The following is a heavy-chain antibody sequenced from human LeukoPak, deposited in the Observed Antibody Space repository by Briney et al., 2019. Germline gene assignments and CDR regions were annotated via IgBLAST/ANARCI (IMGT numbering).Heavy chain of an antibody. V-gene: IGHV3-30*14. CDR1: GFTLSSYY. CDR3: TRGGGANYYGDYFDY. CDR2: MSYDETTA. Sequence: RGSLRLSCADSGFTLSSYYMHWVRQAPDKGLEWVAVMSYDETTANYAGSVQGRFTVSRDNSKNTLFLQINSLRAEDMVMWFCTRGGGANYYGDYFDYWSQGTLVTVSS. D-gene: IGHD1-26*01. J-gene: IGHJ4*02.